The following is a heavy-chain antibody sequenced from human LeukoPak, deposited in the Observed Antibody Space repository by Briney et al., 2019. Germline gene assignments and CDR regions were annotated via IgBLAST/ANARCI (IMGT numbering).Heavy chain of an antibody. D-gene: IGHD2-15*01. CDR1: GFTFSRYC. Sequence: GGSLRLSCAASGFTFSRYCMSWVRQVPGKGLEWVANINQDESEKYYVDSVKGRFTISRDNAKNSLYLQMNSLRAEDTAVYYCARDSACYDYWGQGTLVTVSS. J-gene: IGHJ4*02. CDR2: INQDESEK. V-gene: IGHV3-7*01. CDR3: ARDSACYDY.